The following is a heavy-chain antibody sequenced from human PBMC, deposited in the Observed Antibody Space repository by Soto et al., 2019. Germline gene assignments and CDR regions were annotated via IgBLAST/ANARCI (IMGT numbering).Heavy chain of an antibody. CDR1: GFTFSNYA. Sequence: EVQLLESGGGLVQPGGSLRLSCAASGFTFSNYAMSWVRQAPGKGLEWVSAISGSGGSTYYEDSVKGPFTITRDNTKYMLYMQMNSLRAEDSAVNYCAKSVTFWSVYQFDPWGQGTLVTVSS. CDR3: AKSVTFWSVYQFDP. J-gene: IGHJ5*02. V-gene: IGHV3-23*01. CDR2: ISGSGGST. D-gene: IGHD3-3*01.